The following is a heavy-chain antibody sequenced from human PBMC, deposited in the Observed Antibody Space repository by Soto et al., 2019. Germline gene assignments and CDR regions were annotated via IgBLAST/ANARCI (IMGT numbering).Heavy chain of an antibody. CDR3: VGGQYYFDS. D-gene: IGHD3-10*01. Sequence: QVQLVESGGGVVQPGRSLRLSCAASGFPFTTYGMHWVREGPGKGLEWVAVISYDGSNKYYADSVKGRFTISRDNSKNPLYLQMNSLRPEDTALYYCVGGQYYFDSRGQGTLVTVSS. J-gene: IGHJ4*02. CDR2: ISYDGSNK. V-gene: IGHV3-30*03. CDR1: GFPFTTYG.